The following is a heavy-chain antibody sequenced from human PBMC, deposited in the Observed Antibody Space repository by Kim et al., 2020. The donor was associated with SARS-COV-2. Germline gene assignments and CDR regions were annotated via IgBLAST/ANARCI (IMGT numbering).Heavy chain of an antibody. V-gene: IGHV3-23*01. D-gene: IGHD3-10*01. CDR1: GFTFSSYA. J-gene: IGHJ5*02. CDR3: AKDLSPTYYYGSGWFDP. Sequence: GGSLRLSCAASGFTFSSYAMSWVRQAPGKGLEWVSAISGSGGSTYYADSVKGRFTISRDNSKNTLYLQMNSLRAEDTAVYYCAKDLSPTYYYGSGWFDPWGQGTLVTVSS. CDR2: ISGSGGST.